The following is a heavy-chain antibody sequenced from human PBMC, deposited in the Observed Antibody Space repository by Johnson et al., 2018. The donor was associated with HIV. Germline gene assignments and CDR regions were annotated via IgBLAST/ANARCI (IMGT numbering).Heavy chain of an antibody. CDR2: IWYDGSNK. D-gene: IGHD6-13*01. CDR3: ARSGYSSSWYALSAFDI. Sequence: VQVVESGGGVVQPGRSLRLSCAASGFTFSSYGMHWVRQAPGKGLEWVAVIWYDGSNKYYADSVKGRFTISRDNSKITLYLQMNSLRAEDTAVYYCARSGYSSSWYALSAFDIWGQGTMVTVSS. J-gene: IGHJ3*02. V-gene: IGHV3-33*01. CDR1: GFTFSSYG.